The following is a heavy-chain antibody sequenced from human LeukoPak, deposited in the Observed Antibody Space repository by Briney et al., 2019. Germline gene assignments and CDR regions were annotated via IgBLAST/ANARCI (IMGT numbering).Heavy chain of an antibody. Sequence: SETLSLTCAVYGGSFSGYYWSWIRQPPGKGLEWIGEINHSGNSNYNPSLKSRVTTSVDTSKNQFSLKLSSVTAADTAVYYCARAYTSWSFDYWGQGTLVTVSS. CDR3: ARAYTSWSFDY. V-gene: IGHV4-34*01. D-gene: IGHD2-2*02. CDR2: INHSGNS. J-gene: IGHJ4*02. CDR1: GGSFSGYY.